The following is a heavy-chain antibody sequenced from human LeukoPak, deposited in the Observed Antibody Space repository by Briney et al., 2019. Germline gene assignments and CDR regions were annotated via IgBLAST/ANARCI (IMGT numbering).Heavy chain of an antibody. J-gene: IGHJ4*02. CDR1: GYSFTNYW. V-gene: IGHV5-10-1*01. CDR2: IDPSDSYT. CDR3: ASGYYDSSGYRPY. Sequence: GESLKISCKGSGYSFTNYWIGWVRQMPGKGLEWMGRIDPSDSYTNYSPSFQGHVTISADKSISTAYLQWSSLKASDTAMYYCASGYYDSSGYRPYWGQGTLVTVSS. D-gene: IGHD3-22*01.